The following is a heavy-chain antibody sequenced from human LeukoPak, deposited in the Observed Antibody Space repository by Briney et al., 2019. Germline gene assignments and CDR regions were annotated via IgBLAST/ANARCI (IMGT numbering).Heavy chain of an antibody. V-gene: IGHV1-69*05. CDR2: IIPIFGTA. Sequence: SVKVSCKASGGTFSSYAISWVRQAPGQGLKWMGGIIPIFGTANYAQKFQGRVTITTDESTSTAYMELSSLRSEDTAVYYCASGNLGQLPGDYWGQGTLVTVSS. CDR1: GGTFSSYA. J-gene: IGHJ4*02. D-gene: IGHD1-7*01. CDR3: ASGNLGQLPGDY.